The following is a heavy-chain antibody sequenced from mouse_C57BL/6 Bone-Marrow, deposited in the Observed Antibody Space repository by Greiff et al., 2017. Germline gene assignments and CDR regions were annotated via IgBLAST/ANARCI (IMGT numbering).Heavy chain of an antibody. CDR3: ARPHYSSSTAWFAY. CDR1: GYTFTSYG. J-gene: IGHJ3*01. D-gene: IGHD1-1*01. Sequence: VQLQQSGAELARPGASVKLSCKASGYTFTSYGISWVKQRPGQGLEWIGEIYPRSGNTYYNEKFKGKSTLTADKSSSTAYMELRSLTSEDSADYFCARPHYSSSTAWFAYWGQGTLVTVSA. V-gene: IGHV1-81*01. CDR2: IYPRSGNT.